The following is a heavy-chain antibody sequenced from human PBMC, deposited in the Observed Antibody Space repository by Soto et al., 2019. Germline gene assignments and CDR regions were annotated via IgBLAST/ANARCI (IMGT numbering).Heavy chain of an antibody. V-gene: IGHV4-30-4*01. CDR2: IYYSGNT. Sequence: SETLSLTCTVSGGSISSDDSYWSWIRQPPGKGLEWIGYIYYSGNTYYNPSLKSRVTISLDTSKNQFSLKLTSVTAADTAVYFCARDSADFWSGKDYGMDVWGRGTTVTVSS. CDR1: GGSISSDDSY. D-gene: IGHD3-3*01. CDR3: ARDSADFWSGKDYGMDV. J-gene: IGHJ6*02.